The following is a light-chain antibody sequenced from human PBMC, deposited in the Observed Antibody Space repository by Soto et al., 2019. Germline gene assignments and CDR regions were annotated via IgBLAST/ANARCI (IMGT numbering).Light chain of an antibody. J-gene: IGKJ1*01. V-gene: IGKV1-5*03. CDR1: QNINNW. CDR3: QQYSSDST. CDR2: RAS. Sequence: DIQMTQSPSTLSASVGDRVTITCRASQNINNWLAWYQQKPGKAPKLLIYRASSLENGVPSRFSGRGSGTDFIFTITSLQPDDFATSCCQQYSSDSTFGQGTKGEIK.